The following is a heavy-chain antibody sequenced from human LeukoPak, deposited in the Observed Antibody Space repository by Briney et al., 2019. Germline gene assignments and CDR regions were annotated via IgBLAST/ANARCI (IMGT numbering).Heavy chain of an antibody. CDR1: GFTFNGYG. Sequence: GGSLRLSCAASGFTFNGYGMNWVRQAPGKRLERVSVIGANGLSTYYADSVKGRFTISRDNYKNTLYLQMNSLRVEDTALYYCAKNGASSGYSAMDVWGKGTTVTVSS. D-gene: IGHD3-22*01. CDR2: IGANGLST. J-gene: IGHJ6*03. V-gene: IGHV3-23*01. CDR3: AKNGASSGYSAMDV.